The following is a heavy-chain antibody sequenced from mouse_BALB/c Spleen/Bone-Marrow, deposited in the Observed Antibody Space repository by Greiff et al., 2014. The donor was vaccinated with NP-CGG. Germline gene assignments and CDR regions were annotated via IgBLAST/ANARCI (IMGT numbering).Heavy chain of an antibody. CDR2: ISSSGSYT. V-gene: IGHV5-9-3*01. CDR3: SRLRMTTTYFDV. CDR1: GFTFSTYA. J-gene: IGHJ1*01. D-gene: IGHD2-4*01. Sequence: EVKVVESGGGLAKPGGSLQPSCAASGFTFSTYAMSWVRQTPEKRLEWVATISSSGSYTYYPDSVKGRFTISRDNAKNTLYLQMSSLRSEDTAMFYCSRLRMTTTYFDVWGAGTTVTVSS.